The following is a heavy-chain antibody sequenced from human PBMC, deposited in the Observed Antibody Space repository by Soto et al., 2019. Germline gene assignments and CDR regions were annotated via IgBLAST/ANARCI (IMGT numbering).Heavy chain of an antibody. CDR2: ISADNGNT. Sequence: GXAVKRSCSAAGYPFSSYGIIWVRRAPGQGLEWMGWISADNGNTNYAQKLQGRVTMTTDTSTSTAYMELRSLRSDDTAVYYCARGYRSGGSCYAWQYHYGMDVWGQGTTVTGSS. CDR3: ARGYRSGGSCYAWQYHYGMDV. D-gene: IGHD2-15*01. CDR1: GYPFSSYG. V-gene: IGHV1-18*01. J-gene: IGHJ6*02.